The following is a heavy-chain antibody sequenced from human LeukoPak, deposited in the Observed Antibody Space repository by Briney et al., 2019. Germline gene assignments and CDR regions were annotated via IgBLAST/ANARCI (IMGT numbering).Heavy chain of an antibody. J-gene: IGHJ4*02. CDR1: GFTSSSYA. Sequence: GGSLRLSCAASGFTSSSYAMSWVRQAPGKGLEYVSAISSNGGSTYYANSVKGRFTISRDNSKNTLYLQMGSLRAEDMAVYYCARAHSSGWYGGFDYWGQGTLVTVSS. V-gene: IGHV3-64*01. CDR2: ISSNGGST. CDR3: ARAHSSGWYGGFDY. D-gene: IGHD6-19*01.